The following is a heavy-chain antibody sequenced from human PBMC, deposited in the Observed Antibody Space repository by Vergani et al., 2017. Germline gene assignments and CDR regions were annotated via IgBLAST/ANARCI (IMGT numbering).Heavy chain of an antibody. J-gene: IGHJ6*02. D-gene: IGHD3-10*01. CDR2: ISGSGGST. CDR3: AKVYYYGSGRGMDV. Sequence: EVQLLESGGGLVKPGGSLRLSCAASGFTFSSYAMSWVRQAPGKGLEWVSAISGSGGSTYYADSVKGRFTISRDNSKNTLYLQMNSLRAEDTAVYYFAKVYYYGSGRGMDVWGQGTTVTVSS. CDR1: GFTFSSYA. V-gene: IGHV3-23*01.